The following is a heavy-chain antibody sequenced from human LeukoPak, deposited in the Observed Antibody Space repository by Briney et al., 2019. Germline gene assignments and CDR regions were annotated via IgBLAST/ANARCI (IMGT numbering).Heavy chain of an antibody. CDR2: INHSGST. J-gene: IGHJ4*02. D-gene: IGHD2-15*01. V-gene: IGHV4-34*01. CDR3: ARAGRYCSGGSCYRSPIDY. CDR1: GGSFSGYY. Sequence: SETLSLTCAVYGGSFSGYYWSWIRRPPGKGLEWIGEINHSGSTNYNPSLKSRVTISVDTSKNQFSLKLSSVTAADTAVYYCARAGRYCSGGSCYRSPIDYWGQGTLVTVSS.